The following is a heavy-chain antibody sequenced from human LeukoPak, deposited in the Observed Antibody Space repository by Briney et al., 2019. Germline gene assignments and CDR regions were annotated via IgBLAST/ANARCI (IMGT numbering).Heavy chain of an antibody. J-gene: IGHJ5*02. CDR1: GDSVSSNSAA. D-gene: IGHD1-1*01. Sequence: SQTLSLTCAISGDSVSSNSAAWNWFRQSPSRGLEWLGRTYYRSKWYNDYAVSVKSRITINPDTSKNQFSLQLNSVTPEDTAVYYCARDSWWNDCWFDPWGQGTLVTVSS. CDR2: TYYRSKWYN. V-gene: IGHV6-1*01. CDR3: ARDSWWNDCWFDP.